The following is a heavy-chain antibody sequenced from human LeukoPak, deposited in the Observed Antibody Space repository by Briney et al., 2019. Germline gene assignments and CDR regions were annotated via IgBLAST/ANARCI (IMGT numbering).Heavy chain of an antibody. D-gene: IGHD4-17*01. Sequence: ASVKVSCKASGYTFTSYGISWVRQAPGQGLEWMGWISAYNGNTNYAQKLQGRVTMTTDTSTSTAYMELRSLRSEDTAVYYCAGARGLRGRMDVWGQGTTVTVSS. CDR1: GYTFTSYG. CDR2: ISAYNGNT. CDR3: AGARGLRGRMDV. J-gene: IGHJ6*02. V-gene: IGHV1-18*01.